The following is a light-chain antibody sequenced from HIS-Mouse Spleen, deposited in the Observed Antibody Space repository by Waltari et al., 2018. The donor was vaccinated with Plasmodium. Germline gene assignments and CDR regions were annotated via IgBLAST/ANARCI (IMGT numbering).Light chain of an antibody. Sequence: SYELTQPPSVSVSPGLTARITHSGDALPKQYAYWYQQKPGQASVLVIYKDSERPSGNPERFSGSSSGTTVTLTISGVQAEDEADYYCQSADSSGTPNWVFGGGTKLTVL. CDR2: KDS. CDR1: ALPKQY. V-gene: IGLV3-25*03. CDR3: QSADSSGTPNWV. J-gene: IGLJ3*02.